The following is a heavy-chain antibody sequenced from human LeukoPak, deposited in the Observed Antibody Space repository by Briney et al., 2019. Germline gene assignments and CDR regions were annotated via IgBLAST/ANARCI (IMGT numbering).Heavy chain of an antibody. J-gene: IGHJ3*02. CDR2: IYSGGTT. CDR1: GFSVSSNY. CDR3: AKDRSGYSYGYDDLAFDI. Sequence: SGGSLRLSCAASGFSVSSNYVSWVRQAPGKGLEWVSVIYSGGTTYYADSVKGRFTISRDNSKNTLYLQMNSLRAEDTAVYYCAKDRSGYSYGYDDLAFDIWGQGTMVTVSS. V-gene: IGHV3-53*01. D-gene: IGHD5-18*01.